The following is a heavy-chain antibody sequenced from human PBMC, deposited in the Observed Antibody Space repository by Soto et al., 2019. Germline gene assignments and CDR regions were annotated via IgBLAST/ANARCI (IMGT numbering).Heavy chain of an antibody. CDR3: ARDKGYCSDNSCPDFDY. J-gene: IGHJ4*02. CDR1: GGTLSSYT. V-gene: IGHV1-69*08. CDR2: VIPNLGVT. Sequence: QVQLVQSGAEVKKPGSSVKVSCKASGGTLSSYTFSWVRQAPGQGLEWMGRVIPNLGVTNYAKKFQGRFTIVVDTSTSTAYMELKSLTYKDTAVYYCARDKGYCSDNSCPDFDYWGQGTLVTVSS. D-gene: IGHD2-15*01.